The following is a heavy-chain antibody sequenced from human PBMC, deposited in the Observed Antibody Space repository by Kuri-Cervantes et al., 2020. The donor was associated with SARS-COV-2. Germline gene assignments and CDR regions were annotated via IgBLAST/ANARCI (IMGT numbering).Heavy chain of an antibody. CDR2: IWYGGSNK. CDR3: ARDEIAYDFWSGYYLGY. D-gene: IGHD3-3*01. Sequence: GESLKISCAASGFTFSSYGMHWVRQAPGKGLEWVAVIWYGGSNKYYADSVKGRFTISRDNSKNTLYLQMNSLRAEDTAVYYCARDEIAYDFWSGYYLGYWGQGTLVTVSS. CDR1: GFTFSSYG. J-gene: IGHJ4*02. V-gene: IGHV3-33*01.